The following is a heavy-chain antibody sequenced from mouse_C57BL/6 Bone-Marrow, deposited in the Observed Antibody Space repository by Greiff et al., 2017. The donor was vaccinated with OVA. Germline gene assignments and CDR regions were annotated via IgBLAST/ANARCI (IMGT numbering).Heavy chain of an antibody. Sequence: EVQRVESGGDLVKPGGSLKLSCAASGFTFSSYGMSWVRQTPDKRLEWVATISSGGSYTYYPDSVKGRFTISRDNAKNTLYLQMSSLKSEDTAMYYCARTGYSFAYWGQGTLVTVSA. V-gene: IGHV5-6*01. CDR2: ISSGGSYT. J-gene: IGHJ3*01. D-gene: IGHD2-3*01. CDR1: GFTFSSYG. CDR3: ARTGYSFAY.